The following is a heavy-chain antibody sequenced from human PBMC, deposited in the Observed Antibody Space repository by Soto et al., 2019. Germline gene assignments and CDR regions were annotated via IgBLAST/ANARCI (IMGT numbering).Heavy chain of an antibody. J-gene: IGHJ4*02. CDR1: GFTFSSYS. V-gene: IGHV3-21*01. CDR3: ARGQRYFPLDY. CDR2: ISSSSSDI. D-gene: IGHD3-9*01. Sequence: GGSLRLSCAASGFTFSSYSMNWVRQAPGKGLEWVSYISSSSSDIYYADSVKGRFTISRDNAKNSLYLQMNSLRAEDTAVYYCARGQRYFPLDYWGQGTLVTVSS.